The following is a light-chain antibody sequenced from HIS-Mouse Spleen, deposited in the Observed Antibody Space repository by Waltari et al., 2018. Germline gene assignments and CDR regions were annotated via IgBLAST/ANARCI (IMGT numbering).Light chain of an antibody. V-gene: IGKV3-11*01. CDR3: QQRSNWPPIT. CDR2: DAS. Sequence: EIVLTQSPATLSLSPGERATLSCRASQSVSSYLAWYQQKPGQAPRLLIYDASNRATGIPARFSGSGSGTDFTLTNSSLEPEGFAVYYCQQRSNWPPITFGQGTRLEIK. J-gene: IGKJ5*01. CDR1: QSVSSY.